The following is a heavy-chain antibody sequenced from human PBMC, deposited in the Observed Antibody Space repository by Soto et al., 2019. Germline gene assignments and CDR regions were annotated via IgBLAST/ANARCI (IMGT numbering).Heavy chain of an antibody. D-gene: IGHD2-8*01. Sequence: SETLSLTCTVSAVSISSSFWSWLRQSPGTGLEWIGYIHYTATTNYNPSLKRRVTISLDTAKNQFSLNVNSLTTAATAVYFCARGGNRYSTTASGVRGFDFWGPGTLVT. CDR1: AVSISSSF. J-gene: IGHJ4*02. CDR3: ARGGNRYSTTASGVRGFDF. CDR2: IHYTATT. V-gene: IGHV4-59*01.